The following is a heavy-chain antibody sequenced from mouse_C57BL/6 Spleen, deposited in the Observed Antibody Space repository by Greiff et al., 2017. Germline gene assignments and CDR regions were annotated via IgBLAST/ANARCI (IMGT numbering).Heavy chain of an antibody. J-gene: IGHJ2*01. CDR3: VRHKTGVFDY. CDR2: IRSKSNNYAT. Sequence: EVKLVESGGGLVQPKGSLKLSCAASGFSFNTYAMNWVRQAPGKGLEWVARIRSKSNNYATYYADSVKDRFTISRDDSESMLYLQMNNLKTEDTAMYYCVRHKTGVFDYWGQGTTLTVSS. V-gene: IGHV10-1*01. CDR1: GFSFNTYA.